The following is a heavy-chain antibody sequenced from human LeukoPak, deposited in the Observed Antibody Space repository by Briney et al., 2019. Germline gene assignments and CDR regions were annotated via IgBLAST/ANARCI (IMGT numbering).Heavy chain of an antibody. CDR2: ISAYNGNT. J-gene: IGHJ3*02. CDR3: ARDRAGGAFDI. CDR1: GYTLTELS. V-gene: IGHV1-18*01. Sequence: ASVKVSCKVSGYTLTELSMHWVRQAPGKGLEWMGWISAYNGNTNYAQKLQGRVTMTTDTSTSTAYMELRSLRSDDTAVYYCARDRAGGAFDIWGQGTMVTVSS.